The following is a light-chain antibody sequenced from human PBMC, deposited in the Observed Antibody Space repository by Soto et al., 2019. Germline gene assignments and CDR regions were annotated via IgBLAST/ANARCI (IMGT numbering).Light chain of an antibody. Sequence: ETVMTQSPVTLSVCPGERATLSCRASQSVGSNLAWYQYRPGQAPRLLIHGASTRATDVPARFSGSGSGTELTLTISSLQSEDFAIYYCQQYENWPPTFGQGSKVDIK. J-gene: IGKJ1*01. CDR1: QSVGSN. V-gene: IGKV3-15*01. CDR2: GAS. CDR3: QQYENWPPT.